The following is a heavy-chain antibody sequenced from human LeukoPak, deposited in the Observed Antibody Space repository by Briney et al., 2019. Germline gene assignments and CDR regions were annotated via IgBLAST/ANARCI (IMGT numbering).Heavy chain of an antibody. V-gene: IGHV1-18*01. CDR1: GYTFTSYG. D-gene: IGHD6-19*01. J-gene: IGHJ4*02. Sequence: GASVKVSCKASGYTFTSYGISWVRQAPGQGLEWMGWISAYNGNTNYAQKLQGRVTMTTDTSTSTAYMELRSLRSDDTAVYYCARERYSSGWRAPSGYFDYWGQGTLVTVSS. CDR3: ARERYSSGWRAPSGYFDY. CDR2: ISAYNGNT.